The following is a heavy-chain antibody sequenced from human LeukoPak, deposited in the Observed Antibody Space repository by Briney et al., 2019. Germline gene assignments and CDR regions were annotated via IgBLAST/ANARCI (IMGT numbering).Heavy chain of an antibody. Sequence: SETLSLTCTVSGGSISSGSYYWSWIRQPAGTGLEWIGRIYTSGSTNYNPSLKSRVTISVDTSKNQFSLKLSSVTAADTAVYYCAREVDYYDSSGYYYVFYFDYWGQGTLVTVSS. CDR1: GGSISSGSYY. V-gene: IGHV4-61*02. J-gene: IGHJ4*02. D-gene: IGHD3-22*01. CDR2: IYTSGST. CDR3: AREVDYYDSSGYYYVFYFDY.